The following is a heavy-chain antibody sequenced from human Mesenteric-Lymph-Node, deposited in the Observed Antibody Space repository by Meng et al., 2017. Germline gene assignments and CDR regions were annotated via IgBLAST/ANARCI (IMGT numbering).Heavy chain of an antibody. D-gene: IGHD3-10*01. CDR1: GFTFSDYY. CDR3: ARDTNYYGSGSYYNGILYYYYGMDV. Sequence: GGSLRLSCAASGFTFSDYYMSWIRQAPGKGLEWVSYISSSGSTIYYADSVKGRFTISRDNAKNSLYLQMNSLRAEDTAVYYCARDTNYYGSGSYYNGILYYYYGMDVWGQGTTVTVSS. CDR2: ISSSGSTI. J-gene: IGHJ6*02. V-gene: IGHV3-11*01.